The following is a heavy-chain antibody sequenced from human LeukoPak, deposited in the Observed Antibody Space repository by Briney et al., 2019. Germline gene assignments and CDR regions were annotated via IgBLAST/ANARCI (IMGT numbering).Heavy chain of an antibody. V-gene: IGHV3-66*01. CDR3: ARDLEAANTYYFDY. Sequence: PWGSLRLSCAASGFAVSSSYMSWVRQAPGKGLEWVSIISSAGTTYDAYSVKGRFTISRDNSKNTVYLQVNSLREEDTAVYYCARDLEAANTYYFDYWGQGPMVTVS. CDR2: ISSAGTT. CDR1: GFAVSSSY. J-gene: IGHJ4*02. D-gene: IGHD6-13*01.